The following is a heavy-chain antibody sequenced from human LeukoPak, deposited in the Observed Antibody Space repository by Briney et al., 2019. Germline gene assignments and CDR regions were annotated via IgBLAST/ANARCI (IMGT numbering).Heavy chain of an antibody. Sequence: GGSLRLSCAASGFTFRSYWMTWVRQAPGKGLEWISYISGGTTTVFYADSVKGRFTISRDNAKNSLYLQMNSLRAEDTAVYFCARDNLPNSYDSSGADSWGQGTLVTVSS. D-gene: IGHD3-22*01. V-gene: IGHV3-48*04. J-gene: IGHJ4*02. CDR2: ISGGTTTV. CDR3: ARDNLPNSYDSSGADS. CDR1: GFTFRSYW.